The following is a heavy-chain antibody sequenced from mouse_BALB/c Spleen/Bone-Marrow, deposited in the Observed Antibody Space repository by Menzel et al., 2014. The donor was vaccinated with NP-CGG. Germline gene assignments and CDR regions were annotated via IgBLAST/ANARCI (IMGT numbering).Heavy chain of an antibody. D-gene: IGHD2-2*01. CDR1: GFNIKDTY. J-gene: IGHJ2*01. CDR2: TDPANDNT. Sequence: EVKLQESGAELVKPGASVKLSCTASGFNIKDTYIHWVKQRPEQGLEWIGRTDPANDNTKYDPKFQGKATITADTSSSTAYLQLSSLTSENTAVYYCASYVYGYYFDYWGQGTTLTVSS. V-gene: IGHV14-3*02. CDR3: ASYVYGYYFDY.